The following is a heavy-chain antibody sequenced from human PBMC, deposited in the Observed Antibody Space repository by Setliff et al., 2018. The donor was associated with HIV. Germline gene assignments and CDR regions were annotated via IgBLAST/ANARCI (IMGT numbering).Heavy chain of an antibody. CDR2: IFHTGST. Sequence: SETLSLTCAVSGASISSGNWWSWVRQSPGKGLEWLGEIFHTGSTYYNPSLKSRLTISVDTSKNQFSLKLNSVTSTDTAVYYCARQFEISGVVIGNWFDPWGQGGLVTVSS. CDR1: GASISSGNW. J-gene: IGHJ5*02. D-gene: IGHD3-3*01. CDR3: ARQFEISGVVIGNWFDP. V-gene: IGHV4-4*02.